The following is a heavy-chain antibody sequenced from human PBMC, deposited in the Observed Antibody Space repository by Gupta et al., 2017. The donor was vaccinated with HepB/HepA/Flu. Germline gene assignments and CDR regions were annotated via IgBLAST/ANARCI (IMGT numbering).Heavy chain of an antibody. CDR1: GFTFSSYG. CDR2: IWYDGSNK. J-gene: IGHJ4*02. Sequence: QVQLVESGGGVVQPGRSLRPPCAASGFTFSSYGMHWVRQAPGKGLEWGAVIWYDGSNKYYADSVKGRFTISRDNSKNTLYLQMNSLRAEDTAVYYCARERGYSRIDYWGQGTLVTVSS. V-gene: IGHV3-33*01. CDR3: ARERGYSRIDY. D-gene: IGHD5-18*01.